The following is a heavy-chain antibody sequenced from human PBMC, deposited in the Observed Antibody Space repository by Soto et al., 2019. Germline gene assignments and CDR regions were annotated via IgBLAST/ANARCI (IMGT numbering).Heavy chain of an antibody. D-gene: IGHD2-21*02. CDR2: ISSYSRYI. Sequence: GGSLRLSCAVSGFTFSSYNMNWVRQAPGKGLEWVSSISSYSRYIYYADSVKGRFTISRDNAKNSLYLQMNSLRAEDTAVYYCARAYCGGNCRWDYYCMEVWGRGTTVTVSS. J-gene: IGHJ6*02. V-gene: IGHV3-21*01. CDR1: GFTFSSYN. CDR3: ARAYCGGNCRWDYYCMEV.